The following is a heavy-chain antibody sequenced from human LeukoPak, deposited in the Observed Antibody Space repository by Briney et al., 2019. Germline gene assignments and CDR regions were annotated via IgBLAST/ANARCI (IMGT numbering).Heavy chain of an antibody. Sequence: SVKVSCKASGGTFSSYAISWVRQAPGQGLEWMGGIIPIFGTANYAQKFLGRVTITTDESTSTAYMELSGLRSEDTAVYYCARAGDIVVTGDNWFDPWGQGTLVTVSS. D-gene: IGHD2-2*01. J-gene: IGHJ5*02. CDR1: GGTFSSYA. V-gene: IGHV1-69*05. CDR2: IIPIFGTA. CDR3: ARAGDIVVTGDNWFDP.